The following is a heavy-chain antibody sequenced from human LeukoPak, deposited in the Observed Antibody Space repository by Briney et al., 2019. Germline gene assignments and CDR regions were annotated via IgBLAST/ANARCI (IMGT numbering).Heavy chain of an antibody. CDR2: ISAYNGNT. D-gene: IGHD3-10*01. CDR3: ARGGRVMVRGVIDAFDI. CDR1: GYTFTSYG. Sequence: ASVKVSRKASGYTFTSYGISWVRQAPGQGLEWMGWISAYNGNTNYAQKLQGRVTMTTDTSTSTAYMELRSLRSDDTAVYYCARGGRVMVRGVIDAFDIWGQGTMVTVSS. J-gene: IGHJ3*02. V-gene: IGHV1-18*01.